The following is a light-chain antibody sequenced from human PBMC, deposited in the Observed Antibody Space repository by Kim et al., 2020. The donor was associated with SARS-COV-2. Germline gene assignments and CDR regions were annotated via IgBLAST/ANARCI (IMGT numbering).Light chain of an antibody. Sequence: GQTVTISCTGSSSNNGANWDVNWYQQLPGTDPKLLIYGNNNRPSGVPDRFSGSKSGTSASLAISGLQAEDEADYYCQSYDISVSLVFGGGTKVTVL. J-gene: IGLJ3*02. CDR1: SSNNGANWD. CDR2: GNN. CDR3: QSYDISVSLV. V-gene: IGLV1-40*01.